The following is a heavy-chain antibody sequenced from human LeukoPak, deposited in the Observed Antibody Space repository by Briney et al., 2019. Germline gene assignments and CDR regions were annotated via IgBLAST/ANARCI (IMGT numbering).Heavy chain of an antibody. Sequence: GGSLRLSCAASGFTFSSYWMSWVRQAPGKGLEWVANIKRDGSEKYYVDSVKGRFTISRDNAKNSLYQQMNSLRAEDTAVYYCARDLSSSWYGLDYWGQGTLVTVSS. CDR3: ARDLSSSWYGLDY. CDR2: IKRDGSEK. D-gene: IGHD6-13*01. J-gene: IGHJ4*02. CDR1: GFTFSSYW. V-gene: IGHV3-7*01.